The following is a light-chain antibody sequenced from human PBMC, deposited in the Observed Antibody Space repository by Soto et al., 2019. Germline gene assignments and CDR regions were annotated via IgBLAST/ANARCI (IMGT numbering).Light chain of an antibody. CDR3: QQYNSYSLT. J-gene: IGKJ4*01. CDR1: QIISSR. Sequence: DIQMTQSPSILSASVGDRVTITCRASQIISSRLACYQQKPGKAPKLLIYDAYNLESGVPSRFSGSGSGTEFTLTISSLQPDDFATYYCQQYNSYSLTFGGGTKVDIK. CDR2: DAY. V-gene: IGKV1-5*01.